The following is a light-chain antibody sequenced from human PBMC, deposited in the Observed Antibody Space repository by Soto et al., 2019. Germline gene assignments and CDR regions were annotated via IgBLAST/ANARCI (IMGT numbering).Light chain of an antibody. CDR2: GAC. Sequence: ENVLTQSPRTLSLSPAERATLSCSASQSVSSNLACSQQNPGQAPRLLIYGACARDTGIPDRFSGSRSGKEFTLTISSLQSEDFAVYYCQQYNNRPLWTFGPGKKVDI. CDR1: QSVSSN. V-gene: IGKV3-15*01. CDR3: QQYNNRPLWT. J-gene: IGKJ1*01.